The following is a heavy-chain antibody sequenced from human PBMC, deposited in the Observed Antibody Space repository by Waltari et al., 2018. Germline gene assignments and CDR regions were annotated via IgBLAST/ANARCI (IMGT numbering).Heavy chain of an antibody. D-gene: IGHD3-22*01. CDR2: IYTSGST. J-gene: IGHJ4*02. CDR3: ASIYYYDSSGYFRPTDY. V-gene: IGHV4-4*07. CDR1: GGSISSYY. Sequence: QVQLQESGPGLVKPSETLSLTCTVSGGSISSYYWSWIRQPAGKGLEWIGRIYTSGSTNYNPSLKSRVTMSVDTSKNQFSLKLSSVTAADTAVYYCASIYYYDSSGYFRPTDYWGQGTLVTVSS.